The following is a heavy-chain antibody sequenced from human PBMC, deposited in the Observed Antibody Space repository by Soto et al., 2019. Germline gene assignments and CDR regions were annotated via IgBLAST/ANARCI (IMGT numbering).Heavy chain of an antibody. CDR1: GFPFSLYS. CDR3: VRARATDSRPDY. D-gene: IGHD3-22*01. Sequence: GGSMRLSCASYGFPFSLYSRILVRQAPGKGLEWVSSVSSGSSYIYSADSLKGRFTISRDDAKNSLYLQMNSLRADDTAIYYCVRARATDSRPDYWGQGYLVTVSS. CDR2: VSSGSSYI. J-gene: IGHJ4*02. V-gene: IGHV3-21*01.